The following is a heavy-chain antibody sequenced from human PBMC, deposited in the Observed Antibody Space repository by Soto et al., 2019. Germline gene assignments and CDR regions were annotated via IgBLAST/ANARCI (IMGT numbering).Heavy chain of an antibody. J-gene: IGHJ4*02. CDR3: ARDLVATRWGFDY. V-gene: IGHV1-69*08. CDR1: GGTFSSYT. Sequence: QVQLVQSGAEVKKPGSSVKVSCKASGGTFSSYTISWVRQAPGQGLEWMGRIIPILGIANYAQKFQGRVTITADKSTSTAYMELSSLRSEDTAVYYCARDLVATRWGFDYWGQGTLGTVSS. D-gene: IGHD5-12*01. CDR2: IIPILGIA.